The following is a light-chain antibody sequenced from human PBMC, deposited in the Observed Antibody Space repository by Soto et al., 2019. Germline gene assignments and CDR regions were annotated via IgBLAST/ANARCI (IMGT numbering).Light chain of an antibody. CDR1: SSDVGGYNY. CDR2: EVS. V-gene: IGLV2-8*01. CDR3: SSYAGSNLYV. Sequence: QSALTQPPSASGSPGQSVTISCTGTSSDVGGYNYVSWYQQHPGKAPKLMIYEVSKRPSGVPDRFSGSKSGNMASLTVAVLQAEDAADYYRSSYAGSNLYVFGAGTKVTVL. J-gene: IGLJ1*01.